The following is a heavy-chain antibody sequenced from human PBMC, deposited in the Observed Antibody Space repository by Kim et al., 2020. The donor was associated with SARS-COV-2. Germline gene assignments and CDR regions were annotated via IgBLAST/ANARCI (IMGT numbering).Heavy chain of an antibody. D-gene: IGHD3-9*01. CDR1: GFTFGDYA. Sequence: GGSLRLSCTASGFTFGDYAMSWVRQAPGKGLEWIGFIRSKAYGGTTEYAASVKGRFTISRDDSKSIAYLQMNSLKTEDTAVYYCTRDKGGGYFDWLLFESFDYWGQGTLVTVSS. CDR2: IRSKAYGGTT. J-gene: IGHJ4*02. V-gene: IGHV3-49*04. CDR3: TRDKGGGYFDWLLFESFDY.